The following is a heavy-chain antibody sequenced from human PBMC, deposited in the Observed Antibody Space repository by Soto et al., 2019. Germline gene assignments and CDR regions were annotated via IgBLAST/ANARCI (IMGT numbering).Heavy chain of an antibody. CDR3: ARESEDLTSNFDY. Sequence: PGGSLRLSCAASGFTFTRCSMNWVRQAPGKGLEWVSSISSTTHYIYYADSMRGRFTISRDNAKNAVYLEVNSLRAEDTAVYYCARESEDLTSNFDYWGQGTLVTVSS. CDR1: GFTFTRCS. J-gene: IGHJ4*02. V-gene: IGHV3-21*06. CDR2: ISSTTHYI.